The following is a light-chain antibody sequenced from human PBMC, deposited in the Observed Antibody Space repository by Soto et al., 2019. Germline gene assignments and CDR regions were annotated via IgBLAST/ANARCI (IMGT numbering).Light chain of an antibody. CDR2: GKN. CDR1: SSNIGAGFD. CDR3: QSYDSSLSGSI. V-gene: IGLV1-40*01. Sequence: QSVLTQPPSLSGAPGQRVTSSCTGGSSNIGAGFDVHWYQQLPGTAPKLLIFGKNNRPSWVPDRFSGSKSGTSASLAITGLQAEDEGDYYCQSYDSSLSGSIFGGGTKVTVL. J-gene: IGLJ2*01.